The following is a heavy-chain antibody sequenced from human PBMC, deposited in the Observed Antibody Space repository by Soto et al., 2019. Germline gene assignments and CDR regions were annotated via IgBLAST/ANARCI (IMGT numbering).Heavy chain of an antibody. Sequence: QVQLQESGPGLVEDSQTLSLTCTVSGATISSGGFYWSWIRQRPGKGLEWIGHIYYTGTTSYNPSLNSRVTISLDMSSNQFSLKLRSVTAADTAKYFCARDDSFYGEPGYGMNVWGQGTTVTVSS. J-gene: IGHJ6*02. D-gene: IGHD4-17*01. CDR2: IYYTGTT. CDR1: GATISSGGFY. CDR3: ARDDSFYGEPGYGMNV. V-gene: IGHV4-31*03.